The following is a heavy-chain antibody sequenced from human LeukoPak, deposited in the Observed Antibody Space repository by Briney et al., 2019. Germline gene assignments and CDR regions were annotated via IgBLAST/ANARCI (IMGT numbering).Heavy chain of an antibody. Sequence: GESLKISCQGSGYSFTNYWIGWVRQMPGKGLEWMGIIYPGDSDTRYSPSFQGQVTISADKSISTAYLQWSSLKASDTAMYYCARQVGVAGTYYYYYYMDVWGKGTTVTVSS. CDR1: GYSFTNYW. J-gene: IGHJ6*03. CDR3: ARQVGVAGTYYYYYYMDV. CDR2: IYPGDSDT. D-gene: IGHD6-19*01. V-gene: IGHV5-51*01.